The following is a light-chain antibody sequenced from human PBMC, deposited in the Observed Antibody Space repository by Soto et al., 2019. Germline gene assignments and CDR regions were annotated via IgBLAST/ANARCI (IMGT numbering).Light chain of an antibody. V-gene: IGKV1-39*01. Sequence: DIPMAQSPSSLSASVGDPITITCRASRNINTYLNWYQQKPGQAPKLLIFGASSLQSGVPSRFSGSGSRTDFTLTINSLQPEDFSTYCCQQTSAAPFTFGPGTKVDIK. CDR3: QQTSAAPFT. CDR1: RNINTY. J-gene: IGKJ3*01. CDR2: GAS.